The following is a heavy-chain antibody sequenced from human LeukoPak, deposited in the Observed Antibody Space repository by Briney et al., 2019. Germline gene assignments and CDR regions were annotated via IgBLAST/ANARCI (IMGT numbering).Heavy chain of an antibody. Sequence: GGSLRLSCAASGFTFSSHWMNWVRQAPGKGLEWVANIKQDGGERPYVDSVKGRFTISRDDAKNSLYLQMNSLRAEDTAVYFCARTDPGNGGYFDYWGQGDLVTVSS. CDR1: GFTFSSHW. J-gene: IGHJ4*02. D-gene: IGHD2-15*01. V-gene: IGHV3-7*01. CDR3: ARTDPGNGGYFDY. CDR2: IKQDGGER.